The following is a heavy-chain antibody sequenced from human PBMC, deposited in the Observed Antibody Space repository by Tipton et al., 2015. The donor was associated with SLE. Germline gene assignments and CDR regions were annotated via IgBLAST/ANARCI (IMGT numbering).Heavy chain of an antibody. CDR1: GFTFSTYP. Sequence: RSLRLSCAASGFTFSTYPMHWVRQAPGKGLEWVAVISYDGRNKYYADSVKGRFTISRDNSKNTLYLQMNSLRAEDTAVYYCARDEGSGSYYEGLDYWGQGTLVTVSS. V-gene: IGHV3-30*04. D-gene: IGHD1-26*01. J-gene: IGHJ4*02. CDR2: ISYDGRNK. CDR3: ARDEGSGSYYEGLDY.